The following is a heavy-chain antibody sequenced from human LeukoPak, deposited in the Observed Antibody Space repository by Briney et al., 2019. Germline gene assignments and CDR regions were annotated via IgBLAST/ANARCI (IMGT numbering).Heavy chain of an antibody. Sequence: TISRDNSKNTLYLQMNSLRAEDTAVYYCARDSALAQAVMSDYWGQGTLVTVSS. J-gene: IGHJ4*02. V-gene: IGHV3-53*01. D-gene: IGHD6-19*01. CDR3: ARDSALAQAVMSDY.